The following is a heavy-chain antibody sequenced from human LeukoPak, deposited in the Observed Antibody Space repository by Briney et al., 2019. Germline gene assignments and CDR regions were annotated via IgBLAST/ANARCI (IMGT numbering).Heavy chain of an antibody. CDR2: INHSGST. D-gene: IGHD3-10*01. CDR1: GGSFSGYY. J-gene: IGHJ4*02. Sequence: PSETLSLTCAVYGGSFSGYYWSWIRQPPGKGLEWIGEINHSGSTNYNPSLKSRATISVDTSKNQFSLKLSSVTAADTAVYYCARDGYYGSGILDYWGQGTLVTVSS. V-gene: IGHV4-34*01. CDR3: ARDGYYGSGILDY.